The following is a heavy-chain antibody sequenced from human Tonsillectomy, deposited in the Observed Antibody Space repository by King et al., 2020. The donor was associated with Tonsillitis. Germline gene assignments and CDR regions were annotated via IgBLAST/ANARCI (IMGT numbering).Heavy chain of an antibody. V-gene: IGHV5-10-1*03. D-gene: IGHD3-10*01. CDR3: ARRNCYGSGSYWFDP. CDR1: GYSFTSYW. J-gene: IGHJ5*02. CDR2: IDPSDSYT. Sequence: VQLVESGAEVKKPGESLRISCKGSGYSFTSYWISWVRQMPGKGLEWMGRIDPSDSYTNYSPSFQGHVTISADKSISTAYLQWSSLKASDTAMYYCARRNCYGSGSYWFDPWGQGTLVTVSS.